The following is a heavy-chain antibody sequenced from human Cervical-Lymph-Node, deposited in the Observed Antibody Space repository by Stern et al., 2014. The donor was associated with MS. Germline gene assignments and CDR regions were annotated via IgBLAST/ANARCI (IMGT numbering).Heavy chain of an antibody. CDR1: GFTFSTFA. D-gene: IGHD2-15*01. J-gene: IGHJ2*01. CDR3: SRDGSSDWPYWYFAL. V-gene: IGHV3-30-3*01. CDR2: ISYDGTNT. Sequence: VQLVESGGDVVQPGRSLRLSCAASGFTFSTFAMHWVRQTPGKGLEWVALISYDGTNTYYADSVKGRFTISRDNSKNTVFLQMNSLRVEDTAVYSCSRDGSSDWPYWYFALWGRGTLVTVSS.